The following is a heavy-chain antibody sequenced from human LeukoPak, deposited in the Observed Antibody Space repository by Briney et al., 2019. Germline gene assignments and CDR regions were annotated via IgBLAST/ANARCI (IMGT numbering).Heavy chain of an antibody. D-gene: IGHD2-2*01. V-gene: IGHV1-18*01. CDR3: AGSLGYCTSNSCYLKY. J-gene: IGHJ4*02. CDR1: GYSGNFYG. CDR2: ISAQHGQT. Sequence: ASVKVSCKTSGYSGNFYGITWVRQVAGQGLEWMGWISAQHGQTEYAPNSQDRVTMTTDTYTNTAYMELRSLRSDDTAVYYCAGSLGYCTSNSCYLKYGGQGTLVTVSS.